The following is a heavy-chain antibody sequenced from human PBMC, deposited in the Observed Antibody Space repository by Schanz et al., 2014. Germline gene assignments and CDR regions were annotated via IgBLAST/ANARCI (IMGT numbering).Heavy chain of an antibody. CDR1: GFTFSSYA. D-gene: IGHD3-22*01. J-gene: IGHJ4*02. CDR3: ARPPHDSSGYYTCDY. CDR2: ISGSGAST. Sequence: EVQLVESGGGLVQPGGSLRLSCAASGFTFSSYAINWVRQAPGKGLEWVSGISGSGASTYYADSVKGRFTISRDNSNKAVELQMSSLTADDTAVYYCARPPHDSSGYYTCDYWGQGALVTVSS. V-gene: IGHV3-23*04.